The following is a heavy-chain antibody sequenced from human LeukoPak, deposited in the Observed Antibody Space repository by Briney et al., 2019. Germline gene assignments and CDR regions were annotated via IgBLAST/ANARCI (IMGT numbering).Heavy chain of an antibody. CDR2: IIPIFGTA. Sequence: SVKVSCKASGGTFSSYAISWVRQAPGQGLEWMGGIIPIFGTANYAQKFQGRVTITADESTSTAYMELSSPRSEDTAVYYCAALYGGNSHAFDIWGQGTMVTVSS. J-gene: IGHJ3*02. CDR3: AALYGGNSHAFDI. D-gene: IGHD4-23*01. V-gene: IGHV1-69*13. CDR1: GGTFSSYA.